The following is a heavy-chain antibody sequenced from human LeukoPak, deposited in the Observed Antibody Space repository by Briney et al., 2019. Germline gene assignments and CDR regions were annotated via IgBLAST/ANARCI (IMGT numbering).Heavy chain of an antibody. Sequence: ASVKVSCKVSGYTLTELSMHWVRQAPGKGLEWMGGFDPEDGETIYAQKFQGRVTMTEDTSTDTAYMELSSLRAEDTAVYYCARDRGGVQYYDFWSGYIPHGMDVWGQGTTVTVSS. J-gene: IGHJ6*02. CDR2: FDPEDGET. V-gene: IGHV1-24*01. CDR1: GYTLTELS. D-gene: IGHD3-3*01. CDR3: ARDRGGVQYYDFWSGYIPHGMDV.